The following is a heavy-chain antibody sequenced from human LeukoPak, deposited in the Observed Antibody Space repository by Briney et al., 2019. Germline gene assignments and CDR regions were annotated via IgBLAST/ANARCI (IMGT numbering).Heavy chain of an antibody. Sequence: ASVKVSCKASGGTFSSYAISWVRQAPGQGLEWMGIINPSGGSTSYAQKFQGRVTMTRDMSTSTVYMELSSLRSEDTAVYYCARDPVVRGVIIYPNWFDPWGQGTLVTVSS. J-gene: IGHJ5*02. CDR3: ARDPVVRGVIIYPNWFDP. CDR1: GGTFSSYA. D-gene: IGHD3-10*01. CDR2: INPSGGST. V-gene: IGHV1-46*01.